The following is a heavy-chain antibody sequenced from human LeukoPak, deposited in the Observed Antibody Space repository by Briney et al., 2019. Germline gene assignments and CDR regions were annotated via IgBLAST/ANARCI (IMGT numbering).Heavy chain of an antibody. V-gene: IGHV4-34*01. CDR3: ARFLGNDYWGGYYTNWFDP. CDR2: INHSGST. D-gene: IGHD3-3*01. J-gene: IGHJ5*02. Sequence: SETLSLTCVVYGGSFSGYYWSWIRRPPGKGLEWIGEINHSGSTNYNPSVKSRVTMSVDTSKNQFSLRLSSVTAADTAVYYCARFLGNDYWGGYYTNWFDPWGQGTPVTVSS. CDR1: GGSFSGYY.